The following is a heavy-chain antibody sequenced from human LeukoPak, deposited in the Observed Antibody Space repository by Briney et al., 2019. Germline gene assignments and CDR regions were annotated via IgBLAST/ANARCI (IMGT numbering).Heavy chain of an antibody. J-gene: IGHJ4*02. CDR1: GFTFSSYS. Sequence: GGSLRLSCAASGFTFSSYSMNWVRQAPGKGLEWVSSISSSSSYIYYADSVKGRFTISRDNAKNPLYLQMNSLRAEDTAVYYCARDLSVGSYYDDYFDYWGQGTLVTVSS. CDR2: ISSSSSYI. D-gene: IGHD1-26*01. V-gene: IGHV3-21*01. CDR3: ARDLSVGSYYDDYFDY.